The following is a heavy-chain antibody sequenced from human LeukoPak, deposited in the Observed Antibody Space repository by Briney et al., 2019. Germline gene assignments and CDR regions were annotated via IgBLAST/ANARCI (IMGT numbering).Heavy chain of an antibody. CDR1: GFTFSSYA. CDR2: ISGNGGST. V-gene: IGHV3-23*01. J-gene: IGHJ4*02. CDR3: AKYSGYCGGDCYSGDY. Sequence: PGGSLRLSCAASGFTFSSYAMSWVRQAPGKGLEWVSAISGNGGSTYYADSVKGRFTISRDNSKNTLYLQMNSLRAEDTAVYYCAKYSGYCGGDCYSGDYWGQGTLVTVSS. D-gene: IGHD2-21*02.